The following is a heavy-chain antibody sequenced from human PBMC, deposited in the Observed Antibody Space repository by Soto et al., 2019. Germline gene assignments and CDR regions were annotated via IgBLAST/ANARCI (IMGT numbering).Heavy chain of an antibody. J-gene: IGHJ5*02. CDR1: GASISGFY. CDR3: VRDGTKTLRDWFDP. Sequence: SETLSLTCTVSGASISGFYWSWIRKSAGKGLEWIGRIYATGTTDYNPSLKSRVMMSVDTSKKQFSLKLRSVTAADTAVYYCVRDGTKTLRDWFDPWGQGTLVTVSS. V-gene: IGHV4-4*07. CDR2: IYATGTT. D-gene: IGHD1-1*01.